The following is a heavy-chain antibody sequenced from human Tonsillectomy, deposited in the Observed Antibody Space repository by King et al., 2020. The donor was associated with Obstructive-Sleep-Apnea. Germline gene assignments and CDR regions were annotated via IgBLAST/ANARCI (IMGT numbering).Heavy chain of an antibody. CDR1: GLTFDDSA. V-gene: IGHV3-9*01. CDR2: ISWSVDRI. Sequence: EVQLVESGGGFAQPGRSLTLSCAASGLTFDDSAMHWVRQVPGKGLEWFPRISWSVDRIAYADSVKGRLTISRDNAKNSLFLQMNSLRREDTAFYYCAKDQGEYFGVGAFDIWGQGTMVTVSS. CDR3: AKDQGEYFGVGAFDI. J-gene: IGHJ3*02. D-gene: IGHD3-10*01.